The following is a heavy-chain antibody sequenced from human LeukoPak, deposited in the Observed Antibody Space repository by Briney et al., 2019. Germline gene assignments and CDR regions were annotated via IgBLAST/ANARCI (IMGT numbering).Heavy chain of an antibody. Sequence: GESLKISCQASGYDFANFWIGWVRQMPGKGLDWMGIIYPGDSDTRYSPSFRGQVTISADKSISTAYLQWTSLKASDTAMYYCATQGTLTPHNAFDVWGQGTMVTVSS. V-gene: IGHV5-51*01. CDR1: GYDFANFW. CDR2: IYPGDSDT. D-gene: IGHD2-15*01. J-gene: IGHJ3*01. CDR3: ATQGTLTPHNAFDV.